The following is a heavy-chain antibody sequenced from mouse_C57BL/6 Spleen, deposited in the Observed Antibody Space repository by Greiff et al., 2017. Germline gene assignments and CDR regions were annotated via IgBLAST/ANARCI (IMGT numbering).Heavy chain of an antibody. Sequence: EVQLVESGPGLVKPSQSLSLTCSVTGYSITSGYYWNWIRQFPGNKLEWMGYISYDGSNNYNPSLKNRISITRDTSKNQFFLKLNSVTTEDTATYYCARDQTGNDWYFDVWGTGTTVTVSS. CDR2: ISYDGSN. CDR3: ARDQTGNDWYFDV. J-gene: IGHJ1*03. V-gene: IGHV3-6*01. D-gene: IGHD4-1*01. CDR1: GYSITSGYY.